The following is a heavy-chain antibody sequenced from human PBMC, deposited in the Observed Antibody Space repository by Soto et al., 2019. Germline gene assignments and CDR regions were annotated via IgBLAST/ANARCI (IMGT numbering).Heavy chain of an antibody. D-gene: IGHD3-10*02. CDR1: GGTFSSYA. J-gene: IGHJ3*02. CDR2: IIPIFGTA. V-gene: IGHV1-69*06. Sequence: QVQLVQSGAEVKKPGSSVKVSCKASGGTFSSYAISWVRQAPGQGLEWMGGIIPIFGTANYAQKFQGRVTITADKSTSTAYRELSSLRTEDTAVYYCAGRATMFRDAFDIWGQGTMVTVSS. CDR3: AGRATMFRDAFDI.